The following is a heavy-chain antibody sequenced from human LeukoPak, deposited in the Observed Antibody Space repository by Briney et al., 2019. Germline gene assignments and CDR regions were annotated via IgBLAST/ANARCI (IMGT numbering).Heavy chain of an antibody. J-gene: IGHJ4*02. Sequence: PSETLSLTCTVSGGSISSYYWGWIRQPPGKGLEWIGSIYHSGSTYYNPSLKSRVTISVDTSKNQFSLKLSSVTAADTAVYYCARRDLSGWYYFDYWGQGTLVTVSS. CDR2: IYHSGST. CDR3: ARRDLSGWYYFDY. D-gene: IGHD6-19*01. V-gene: IGHV4-38-2*02. CDR1: GGSISSYY.